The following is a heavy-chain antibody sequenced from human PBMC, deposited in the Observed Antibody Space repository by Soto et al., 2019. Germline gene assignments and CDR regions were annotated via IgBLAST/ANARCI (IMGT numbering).Heavy chain of an antibody. CDR2: IIPILGIA. CDR3: ARAYDFWSGYYSYYYGMDV. D-gene: IGHD3-3*01. CDR1: GGTFSSYA. V-gene: IGHV1-69*10. J-gene: IGHJ6*02. Sequence: ASVKVSCKASGGTFSSYAISWVRQAPGQGLEWMGGIIPILGIANYAQKFQGRVTITADKSTSTAYMELSSLRSEDTAVYYCARAYDFWSGYYSYYYGMDVWGQGTTVTVSS.